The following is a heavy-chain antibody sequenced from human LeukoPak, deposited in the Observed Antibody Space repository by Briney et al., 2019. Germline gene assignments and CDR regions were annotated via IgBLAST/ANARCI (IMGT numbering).Heavy chain of an antibody. CDR2: INPSGGST. J-gene: IGHJ4*02. CDR3: ATENPHYDISVPLDY. Sequence: ASVKVSCKASGYTFTSYYMHWVRQAPGQGLEWMGIINPSGGSTSYAQKFQGRVTMTRDTSTSTVYMELSSLRSEDTAVYYCATENPHYDISVPLDYWGQGTLVTVSS. V-gene: IGHV1-46*01. CDR1: GYTFTSYY. D-gene: IGHD3-9*01.